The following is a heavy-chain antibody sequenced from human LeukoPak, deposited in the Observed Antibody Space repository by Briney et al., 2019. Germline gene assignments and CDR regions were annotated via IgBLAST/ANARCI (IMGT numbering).Heavy chain of an antibody. Sequence: ASVKVSCKVSGYTLTELSMRWVRQAPGKGLEWMGGFDNEDGETIYAQKFQGRVTMTEDTSTDTAYMELRSLRSEDTAVYYCATGNYYDTSRYYQVYFDYWGQGTLVTVSS. V-gene: IGHV1-24*01. CDR3: ATGNYYDTSRYYQVYFDY. CDR2: FDNEDGET. D-gene: IGHD3-22*01. J-gene: IGHJ4*02. CDR1: GYTLTELS.